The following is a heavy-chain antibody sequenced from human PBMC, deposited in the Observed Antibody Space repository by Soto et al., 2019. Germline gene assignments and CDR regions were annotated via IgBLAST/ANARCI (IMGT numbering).Heavy chain of an antibody. CDR1: GGSISSNY. Sequence: SETLSLTCTVSGGSISSNYWTWIQQPPGKGLEWIGYVYNSGSTNYNPSLKSRVTISEDTSKSQFSLKVNSMTAADTAVYYCARYRREAVAGYTLDNWGQGILVTVSS. V-gene: IGHV4-59*01. J-gene: IGHJ4*02. CDR2: VYNSGST. D-gene: IGHD6-13*01. CDR3: ARYRREAVAGYTLDN.